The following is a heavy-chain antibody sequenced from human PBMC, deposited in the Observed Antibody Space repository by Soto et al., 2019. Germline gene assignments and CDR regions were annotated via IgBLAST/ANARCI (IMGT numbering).Heavy chain of an antibody. CDR3: ATANWSHHYFDP. J-gene: IGHJ5*02. D-gene: IGHD1-1*01. CDR2: INHSGSP. Sequence: SETLSLTCAVYGGSFSGYYWSWPRQPPGKGLEWIGEINHSGSPNYNPSLKSRVTISVDTSKNQFSLKMTSVTAADTAVYYCATANWSHHYFDPWGQGTLVTGSS. CDR1: GGSFSGYY. V-gene: IGHV4-34*01.